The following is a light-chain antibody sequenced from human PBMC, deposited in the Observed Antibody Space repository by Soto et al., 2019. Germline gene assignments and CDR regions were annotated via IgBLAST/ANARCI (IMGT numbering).Light chain of an antibody. CDR2: AAS. Sequence: DIQMTQSPSSLSASVGDRVTISCRASQDINNYLAWYQQKPGTAPKLLIYAASTLQSGVPSRFSGSGSGTAFTLTISSLQPEDVATYYCQRHNSAPPVTFGPGTKVD. CDR1: QDINNY. V-gene: IGKV1-27*01. CDR3: QRHNSAPPVT. J-gene: IGKJ3*01.